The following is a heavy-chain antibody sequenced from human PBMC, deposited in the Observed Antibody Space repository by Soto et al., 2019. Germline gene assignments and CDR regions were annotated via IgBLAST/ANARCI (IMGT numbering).Heavy chain of an antibody. CDR2: VSYDGSKK. CDR1: GVTFSTYG. D-gene: IGHD2-8*01. V-gene: IGHV3-33*01. Sequence: QVQLVESGGGVVQPGRSLRLSCVASGVTFSTYGMHWVRQAPGKGLEWVALVSYDGSKKYYADSVKGRFTISRDNSKNTLYLQMNSLRAEDTAVYYCAREGERYYVNGVCTFAYWGQGSLVTVSS. CDR3: AREGERYYVNGVCTFAY. J-gene: IGHJ4*02.